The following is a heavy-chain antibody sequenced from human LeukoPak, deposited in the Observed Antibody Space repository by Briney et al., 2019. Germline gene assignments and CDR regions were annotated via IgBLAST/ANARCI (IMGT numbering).Heavy chain of an antibody. CDR3: ASSPIAVALPSY. CDR2: IEEDGSQQ. CDR1: GFSFSSYW. V-gene: IGHV3-7*01. Sequence: PGGSLRLSCAASGFSFSSYWMSWVRQAPGKGLEWVAHIEEDGSQQFYVDSVKGRFTISRDNAKKSLYLQMNSLRVEDTGVYYCASSPIAVALPSYWGQGTLVTVSS. J-gene: IGHJ4*02. D-gene: IGHD6-19*01.